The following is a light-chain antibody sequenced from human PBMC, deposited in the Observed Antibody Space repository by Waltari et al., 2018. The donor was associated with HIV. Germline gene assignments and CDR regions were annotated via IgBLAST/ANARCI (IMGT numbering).Light chain of an antibody. J-gene: IGLJ1*01. CDR2: DVY. Sequence: QSALTQPASVSGSPGQSIPISCTGTRTDVGAYDYVSWYQQSPGKVPKLLIYDVYKRPSRISNRFSGSKSGNTAFLTISGLRAEDEADYYCASFTSGRLNVFGSGTKVTVL. CDR3: ASFTSGRLNV. CDR1: RTDVGAYDY. V-gene: IGLV2-14*01.